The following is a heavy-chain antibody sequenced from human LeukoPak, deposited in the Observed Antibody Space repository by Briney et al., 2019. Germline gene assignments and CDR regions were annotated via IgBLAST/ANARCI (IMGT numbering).Heavy chain of an antibody. Sequence: PGGSLRLSCAASGFTVSSNYMSWVRQAPGKGLEWVSVIYSGGSTYYADSVKGRFTISRDNSRNTLYLQMNSLRAEDTAIYYCAKDRPNYYGSNGHYYRRDGDYWGQGTLVTVSS. CDR2: IYSGGST. CDR3: AKDRPNYYGSNGHYYRRDGDY. V-gene: IGHV3-53*01. D-gene: IGHD3-22*01. CDR1: GFTVSSNY. J-gene: IGHJ4*02.